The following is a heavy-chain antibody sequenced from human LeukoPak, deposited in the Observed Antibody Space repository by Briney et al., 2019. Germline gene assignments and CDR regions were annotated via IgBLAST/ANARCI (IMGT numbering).Heavy chain of an antibody. D-gene: IGHD5-12*01. CDR3: ARVLRGYSDY. CDR1: GLTFSSYS. J-gene: IGHJ4*02. Sequence: EGSLRLSCAAAGLTFSSYSMNWVRQAPGKGLEWVSYISSSSSTIYYADSVKGRFTISRDNAKNSLYLQMNSLRAEDTAVYYCARVLRGYSDYWGQGTLVTVSS. CDR2: ISSSSSTI. V-gene: IGHV3-48*01.